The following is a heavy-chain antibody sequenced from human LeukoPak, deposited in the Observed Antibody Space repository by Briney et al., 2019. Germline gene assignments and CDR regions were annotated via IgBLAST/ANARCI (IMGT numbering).Heavy chain of an antibody. CDR3: ARGTAAPAFDI. CDR2: IYYTGGT. CDR1: GGSISNYY. D-gene: IGHD1/OR15-1a*01. J-gene: IGHJ3*02. Sequence: PSETLSLTCTVSGGSISNYYWSWIRQPPGKGLEWIGYIYYTGGTNSNPSLKSRVTISVRTSTNQFSLKLSSVTAADTAVYYCARGTAAPAFDIWGQGTMVTVSS. V-gene: IGHV4-59*01.